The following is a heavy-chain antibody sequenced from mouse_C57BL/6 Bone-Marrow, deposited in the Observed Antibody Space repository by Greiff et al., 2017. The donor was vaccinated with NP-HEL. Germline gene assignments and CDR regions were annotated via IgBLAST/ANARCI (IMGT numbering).Heavy chain of an antibody. J-gene: IGHJ4*01. V-gene: IGHV5-17*01. D-gene: IGHD1-1*01. CDR3: ARPITTVVAPYAMDY. Sequence: EVKLVESGGGLVKPGGSLKLSCAASGFTFSDYRMHWVRQAPEKGLEWVAYISSGSSTIYYADTVKGRFTISRDNAKNTLCLQMTSLRSEDTAMYYCARPITTVVAPYAMDYWGQGTSVTVSS. CDR2: ISSGSSTI. CDR1: GFTFSDYR.